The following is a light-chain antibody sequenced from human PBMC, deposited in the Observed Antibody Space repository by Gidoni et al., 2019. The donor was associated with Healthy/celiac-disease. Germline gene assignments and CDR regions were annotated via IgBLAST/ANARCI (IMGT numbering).Light chain of an antibody. V-gene: IGLV2-14*03. J-gene: IGLJ1*01. CDR1: SSDVGGYNY. CDR3: FSYTSSGTYV. Sequence: QSALTPPPSGSGSPGQSITISCTGTSSDVGGYNYVSWYQQHPAKAPKLIIYDVGNRPSGVSTRFSGPKSGNTASLTMSGLQAEDEADYYCFSYTSSGTYVFGTGTKVT. CDR2: DVG.